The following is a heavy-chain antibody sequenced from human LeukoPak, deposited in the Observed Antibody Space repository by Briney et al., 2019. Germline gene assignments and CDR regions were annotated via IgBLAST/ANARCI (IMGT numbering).Heavy chain of an antibody. D-gene: IGHD6-13*01. V-gene: IGHV3-23*01. CDR1: GFTFSGYA. J-gene: IGHJ4*02. Sequence: PGGSLRLSCAASGFTFSGYAMSWVRQAPGKGLEWVSAISGSGGSTYYADSVKGRFTISRDNSKNTLYLQMNSLRAEDTAVYYCAKDLEQPLVPDYWGQGTLVTVSS. CDR2: ISGSGGST. CDR3: AKDLEQPLVPDY.